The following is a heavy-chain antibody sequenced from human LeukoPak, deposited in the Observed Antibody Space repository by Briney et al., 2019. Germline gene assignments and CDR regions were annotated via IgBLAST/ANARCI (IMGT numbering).Heavy chain of an antibody. CDR2: IYYSGST. Sequence: SETLSLTCTVSGGSISTYYWSWIRQPPGKGLEWIGYIYYSGSTNYNPSLKSRVTISVDTSKNQFSLKLSSVTAADTAVYYCARHASSSSYSDFDYWGQGTLVTVSS. D-gene: IGHD6-13*01. V-gene: IGHV4-59*08. CDR3: ARHASSSSYSDFDY. CDR1: GGSISTYY. J-gene: IGHJ4*02.